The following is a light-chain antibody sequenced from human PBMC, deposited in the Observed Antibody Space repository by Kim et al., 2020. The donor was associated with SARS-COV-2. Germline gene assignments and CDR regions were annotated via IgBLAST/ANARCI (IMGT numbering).Light chain of an antibody. CDR3: NSWDSSGNSWV. Sequence: SSELTQDPAVSVALGQTVRITCQGDSLRSYYASWYQQKPGQAPVRVIFGENNRPSGIPDRFSGSRSGNTASLTITGAQAEDEADYYCNSWDSSGNSWVFGGGTKVTFL. CDR1: SLRSYY. CDR2: GEN. V-gene: IGLV3-19*02. J-gene: IGLJ3*02.